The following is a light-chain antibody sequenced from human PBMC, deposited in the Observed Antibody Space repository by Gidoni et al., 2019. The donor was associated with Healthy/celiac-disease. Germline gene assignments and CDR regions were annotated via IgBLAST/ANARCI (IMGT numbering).Light chain of an antibody. CDR3: MQALQTPLT. J-gene: IGKJ4*01. CDR2: LGS. V-gene: IGKV2-28*01. Sequence: EIVMTQTPLYLLVTPGEPASISCRSSQSLLHSNGYNYLDWYLQKPGQSPQLLIYLGSNRASGVPDRFSGSGSGTDFTLKISRVEPGDVGVYYCMQALQTPLTFGGGTKVEIK. CDR1: QSLLHSNGYNY.